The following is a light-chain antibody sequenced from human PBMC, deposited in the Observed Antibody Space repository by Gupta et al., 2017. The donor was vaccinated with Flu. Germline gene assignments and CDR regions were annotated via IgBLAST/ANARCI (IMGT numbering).Light chain of an antibody. CDR3: QVWDSSSHHWV. V-gene: IGLV3-21*02. J-gene: IGLJ3*02. Sequence: GQTARITCGGNNIGSKSVHWYQQKPGQAPVLVGYEDSDRPSGIPERFSGSNSGNTATLTISRVEAGDEADYYCQVWDSSSHHWVFGGGTKLTVL. CDR1: NIGSKS. CDR2: EDS.